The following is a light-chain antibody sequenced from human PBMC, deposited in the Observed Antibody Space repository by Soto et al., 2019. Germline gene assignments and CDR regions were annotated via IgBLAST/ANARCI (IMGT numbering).Light chain of an antibody. V-gene: IGKV3-11*01. CDR2: DAS. Sequence: EIVLTQSPATLSLSPGERATLSCRASQSLSTYLAWYQQKPGQAPRLLIYDASNRATGIPVRFSGSGSGTDFTLTISNLEPEDLAVYYCHQRSHWPRTFGQGTKVEI. CDR1: QSLSTY. CDR3: HQRSHWPRT. J-gene: IGKJ1*01.